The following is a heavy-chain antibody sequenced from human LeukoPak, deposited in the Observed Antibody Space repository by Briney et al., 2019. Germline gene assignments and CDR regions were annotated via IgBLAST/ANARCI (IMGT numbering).Heavy chain of an antibody. V-gene: IGHV3-30-3*01. CDR2: ISYDGSNK. J-gene: IGHJ4*02. Sequence: GGSLRLSCAASGFTFSSYAMHWVRQAPGMGLEWVALISYDGSNKYYADSVRGRFTISRDDPKNTLYLQMNSLKPEDTAVYYCARELLVDYWGQGTLVTVSS. CDR1: GFTFSSYA. D-gene: IGHD2/OR15-2a*01. CDR3: ARELLVDY.